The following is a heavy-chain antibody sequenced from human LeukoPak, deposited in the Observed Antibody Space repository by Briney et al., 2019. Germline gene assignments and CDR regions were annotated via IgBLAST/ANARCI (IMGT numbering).Heavy chain of an antibody. Sequence: SVTQSLTCTVSGPSHRRGDYYWSWIRQHPGKGLERIGYMYYSGNTYYNPSLKSRVTISVDTSKNQFSLRLSSVTAADTAMYYCARGGQWLAPGPDYWGQGTLVTVSS. D-gene: IGHD6-19*01. CDR1: GPSHRRGDYY. CDR2: MYYSGNT. V-gene: IGHV4-31*03. CDR3: ARGGQWLAPGPDY. J-gene: IGHJ4*02.